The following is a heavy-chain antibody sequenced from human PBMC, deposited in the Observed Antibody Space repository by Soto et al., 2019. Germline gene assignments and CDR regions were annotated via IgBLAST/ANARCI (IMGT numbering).Heavy chain of an antibody. CDR3: AKSSVVVVTAINYYYYGMDV. J-gene: IGHJ6*02. V-gene: IGHV3-23*01. D-gene: IGHD2-21*02. CDR2: ISGSGGST. CDR1: GFTFSSYA. Sequence: GGSLRLSCAASGFTFSSYAMSWVRQAPGKGLEWVSAISGSGGSTYYADSVKGRFTISRDNSKNTLYLQMNSLRAEDTAVYYCAKSSVVVVTAINYYYYGMDVWGQGATVTVSS.